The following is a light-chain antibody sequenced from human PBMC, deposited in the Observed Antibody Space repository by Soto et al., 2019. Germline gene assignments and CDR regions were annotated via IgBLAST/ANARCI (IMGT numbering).Light chain of an antibody. V-gene: IGLV2-14*01. J-gene: IGLJ2*01. CDR3: TSYASGSSHVV. CDR1: SSDIGDYDY. Sequence: QSALTQPASVSGSPGQSITLSCTGTSSDIGDYDYVSWYQRHPGKAPKLIIYDVNNRPSGVSNRFSGSKSGNTASLTISGLQAEDEADYYCTSYASGSSHVVFGGGTKVPVL. CDR2: DVN.